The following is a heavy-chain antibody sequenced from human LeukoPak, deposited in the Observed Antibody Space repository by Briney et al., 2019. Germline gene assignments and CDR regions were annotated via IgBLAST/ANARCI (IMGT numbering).Heavy chain of an antibody. CDR3: AKDAVVPAAMLTGVDY. CDR2: ISGSGGST. CDR1: GFTFSSYA. V-gene: IGHV3-23*01. Sequence: GGSLRFSCAASGFTFSSYAMSWVRQAPGKGLEWVSAISGSGGSTYYADSVKGRFTISRDNSKNTLYLQMNSLRAEDTAVYYCAKDAVVPAAMLTGVDYWGQGTLVTVSS. J-gene: IGHJ4*02. D-gene: IGHD2-2*01.